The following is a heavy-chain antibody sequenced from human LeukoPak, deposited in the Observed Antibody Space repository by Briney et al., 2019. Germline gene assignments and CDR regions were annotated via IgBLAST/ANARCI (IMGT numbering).Heavy chain of an antibody. D-gene: IGHD6-13*01. Sequence: GGSLRLSCAASGFSFSFYGMHCVRQAAGKGLEWVAVISEDGTKKNYAESVKGRSTISRDNSNNTLYLQMNSLRAEDTAVYYCAKDRETTSSGTFGNWGQGTLVTVSS. CDR2: ISEDGTKK. V-gene: IGHV3-30*18. CDR3: AKDRETTSSGTFGN. J-gene: IGHJ4*02. CDR1: GFSFSFYG.